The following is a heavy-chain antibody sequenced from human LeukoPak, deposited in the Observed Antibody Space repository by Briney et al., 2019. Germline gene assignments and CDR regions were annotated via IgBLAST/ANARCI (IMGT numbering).Heavy chain of an antibody. D-gene: IGHD2-15*01. V-gene: IGHV3-48*04. Sequence: GGSLRLSCAVSGFTFSNYRMTWVRQAPGKGLEWVSYLSIRSSIIYYADSVKGRFTISRDNAKNSLYLQMNSLRAEDTAVYYCARGGYCSGGNCDTTIDYWGQGTLVTVSS. CDR1: GFTFSNYR. J-gene: IGHJ4*02. CDR2: LSIRSSII. CDR3: ARGGYCSGGNCDTTIDY.